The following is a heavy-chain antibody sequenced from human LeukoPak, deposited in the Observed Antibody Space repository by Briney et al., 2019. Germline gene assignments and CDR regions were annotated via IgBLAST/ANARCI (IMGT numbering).Heavy chain of an antibody. Sequence: SETLSLTCAVYGGSFSGYYWSWIRQPPRKGLEWIGEIIHSGSTNYNPSLKSRLTISVDTSKNQFSLKLSSVTAADTAVYYCAGLIRPGWFDPWGQGTLVTVSS. CDR1: GGSFSGYY. J-gene: IGHJ5*02. D-gene: IGHD1-14*01. CDR2: IIHSGST. CDR3: AGLIRPGWFDP. V-gene: IGHV4-34*12.